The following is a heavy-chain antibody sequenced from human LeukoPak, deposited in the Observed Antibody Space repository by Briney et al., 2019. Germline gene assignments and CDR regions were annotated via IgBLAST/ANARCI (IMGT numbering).Heavy chain of an antibody. D-gene: IGHD6-6*01. Sequence: SVKVSCKATGGTFSSYAISWVRQAPGQGLEWMGGIIPIFGTANYSQKFQGRVTITTDESTSTAYMALSSLRSEDTAVYYCARAQQLVNYMDVWGKGTTVTVSS. CDR3: ARAQQLVNYMDV. J-gene: IGHJ6*03. CDR2: IIPIFGTA. V-gene: IGHV1-69*05. CDR1: GGTFSSYA.